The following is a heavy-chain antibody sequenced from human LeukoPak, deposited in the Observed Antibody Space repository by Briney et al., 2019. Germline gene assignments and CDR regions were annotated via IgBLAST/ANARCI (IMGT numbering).Heavy chain of an antibody. CDR2: IYSAGKN. CDR1: GGSINSHY. J-gene: IGHJ4*02. Sequence: SETLSLTCAVSGGSINSHYWGWIRQPPGKGLQWIGDIYSAGKNNYNPSLKSRVTISLDTSKSHLSLNLTSVLAADTAIYYCVRRDTGWNYFDYWGQGILVTVSS. CDR3: VRRDTGWNYFDY. D-gene: IGHD6-19*01. V-gene: IGHV4-4*08.